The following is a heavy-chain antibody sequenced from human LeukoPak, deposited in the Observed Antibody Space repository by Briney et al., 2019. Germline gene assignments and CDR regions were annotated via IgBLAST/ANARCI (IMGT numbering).Heavy chain of an antibody. Sequence: GGSLRLSCAASGFTFSSYAMSWVRQAPGKGLLWVSRINSDGSSTSYADSVKGRFTISRDNAKNTLYLQMNSLRAEDTAVYYCARRIAAAAAPYYFDYWGQGTLVTVSS. J-gene: IGHJ4*02. CDR3: ARRIAAAAAPYYFDY. CDR1: GFTFSSYA. CDR2: INSDGSST. D-gene: IGHD6-13*01. V-gene: IGHV3-74*01.